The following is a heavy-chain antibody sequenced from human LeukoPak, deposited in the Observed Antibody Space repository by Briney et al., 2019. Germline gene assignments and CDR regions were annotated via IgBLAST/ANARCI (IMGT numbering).Heavy chain of an antibody. J-gene: IGHJ4*02. Sequence: NPSGTLSLTCAVSGGSISSSNWWSWVRQPPGKGLEWIGEIYHSGSTNYNPSLKSRVTISVDKSKNQFSLKLSSVTAADTAVYYCARGEDYYDSSLLYWGQGTLVTVSS. V-gene: IGHV4-4*02. CDR2: IYHSGST. CDR3: ARGEDYYDSSLLY. CDR1: GGSISSSNW. D-gene: IGHD3-22*01.